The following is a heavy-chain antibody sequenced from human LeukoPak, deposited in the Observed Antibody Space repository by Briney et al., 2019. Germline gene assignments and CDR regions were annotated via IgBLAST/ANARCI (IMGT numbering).Heavy chain of an antibody. Sequence: ASVKVSCKASGGTFSSYAISWVRQAPGQGLEWMGRIIPMLGIANYAQKFQGRITTTADKSTSTAYMELNSLRSEDTAVYYCARYCSSTSCSFDYWGQGTLVTVSS. CDR1: GGTFSSYA. D-gene: IGHD2-2*01. CDR2: IIPMLGIA. CDR3: ARYCSSTSCSFDY. J-gene: IGHJ4*02. V-gene: IGHV1-69*04.